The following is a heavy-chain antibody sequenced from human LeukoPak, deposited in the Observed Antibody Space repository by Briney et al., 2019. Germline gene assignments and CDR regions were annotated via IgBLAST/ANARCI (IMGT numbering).Heavy chain of an antibody. V-gene: IGHV3-23*01. CDR1: GFTFSSYA. D-gene: IGHD3-3*01. CDR3: AKLNLLRFLEWLLSSQFDY. Sequence: PGGSLRLSCAASGFTFSSYAMSWVRQAPGKGLEWVSAISGSGGSTYYADSVKGRFTISRDNSKNTLYLQMNSLRAEDTAVYYCAKLNLLRFLEWLLSSQFDYWGQGTLVTVSS. J-gene: IGHJ4*02. CDR2: ISGSGGST.